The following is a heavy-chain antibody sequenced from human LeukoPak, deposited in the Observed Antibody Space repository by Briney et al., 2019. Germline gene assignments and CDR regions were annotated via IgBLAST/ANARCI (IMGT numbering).Heavy chain of an antibody. J-gene: IGHJ4*02. V-gene: IGHV3-23*01. CDR1: GFTFSSYA. Sequence: GGSLGLSCAASGFTFSSYAMSWVRQVPGKGLEWVSAISGSGGSTYYADSVKGRFTISRDNSKNTLYLQMNSLRAEDTAVYYCAKGHEQQLALSDYWGQGTLVTVSS. D-gene: IGHD6-13*01. CDR3: AKGHEQQLALSDY. CDR2: ISGSGGST.